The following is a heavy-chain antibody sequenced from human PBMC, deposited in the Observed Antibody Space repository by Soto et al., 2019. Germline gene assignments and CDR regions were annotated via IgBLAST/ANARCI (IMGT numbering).Heavy chain of an antibody. CDR3: ARGLGSNSDY. J-gene: IGHJ4*02. V-gene: IGHV4-30-2*01. CDR2: IYHSGST. CDR1: GASISSGGHS. D-gene: IGHD4-4*01. Sequence: QLQLQESGSGLVKPSQTLSLTCAVSGASISSGGHSWSWVRQPPGKGLEWVGYIYHSGSTYYNPSVSSGVIISGDRSKIQVSLQLSPVTASDTAVYYCARGLGSNSDYGGQGTLVTVS.